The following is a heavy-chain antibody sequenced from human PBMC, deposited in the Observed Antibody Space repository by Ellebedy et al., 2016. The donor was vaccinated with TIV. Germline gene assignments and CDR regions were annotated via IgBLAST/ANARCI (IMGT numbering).Heavy chain of an antibody. Sequence: PGGSLRLSCAASGFSLSSYGMHWVRQAPGKGLEWVAYLRHDGNNRYYTDSVEGRFTISRDNSKNTLYLQLNSLRAEDTAVYYCARGMGRVVADAFDVWGQGTMVTVSS. CDR1: GFSLSSYG. CDR3: ARGMGRVVADAFDV. V-gene: IGHV3-30*02. D-gene: IGHD3-10*01. CDR2: LRHDGNNR. J-gene: IGHJ3*01.